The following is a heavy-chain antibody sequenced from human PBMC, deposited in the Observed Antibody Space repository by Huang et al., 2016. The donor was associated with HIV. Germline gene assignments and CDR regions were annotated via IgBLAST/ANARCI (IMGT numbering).Heavy chain of an antibody. J-gene: IGHJ4*02. CDR1: GGSFSGYY. Sequence: QVQLRQWGAGLVKPSETLSLTCAVYGGSFSGYYWTWIRQSPGKGLEWLGEINHIGKTNYQPSLKRRVTISKDTAKNQFSLQLTSVSAADTGVYFCAREKAADSAWYGVYYFDYWGEGALVTVTS. V-gene: IGHV4-34*01. CDR3: AREKAADSAWYGVYYFDY. D-gene: IGHD6-19*01. CDR2: INHIGKT.